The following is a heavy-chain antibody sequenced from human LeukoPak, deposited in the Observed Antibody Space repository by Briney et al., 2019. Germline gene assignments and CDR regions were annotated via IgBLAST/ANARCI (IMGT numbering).Heavy chain of an antibody. J-gene: IGHJ5*02. CDR1: GFSFSSYA. CDR3: AKDGDIWLGDLNWFDP. V-gene: IGHV3-23*01. Sequence: PGGLLRLSCEASGFSFSSYAMSWVRQAPGKGLEWVSTISGGGGNTYYADSVKGRFTISRDISKSTLYLQMTSLRADDTAVYYCAKDGDIWLGDLNWFDPWGQGTLVTVSS. D-gene: IGHD3-10*01. CDR2: ISGGGGNT.